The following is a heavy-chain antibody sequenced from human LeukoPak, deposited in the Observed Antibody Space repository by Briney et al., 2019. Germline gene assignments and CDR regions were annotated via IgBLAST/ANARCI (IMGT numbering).Heavy chain of an antibody. CDR1: GFTFDDHV. J-gene: IGHJ4*02. V-gene: IGHV3-43*02. CDR2: ISGDGGSK. D-gene: IGHD6-19*01. Sequence: GGSLRLSCAASGFTFDDHVMQWVRQAPGKGLQWVSLISGDGGSKYYSDSVQGRFTISRDNSKNFLYLQMNSLRTEDTGFYYCARDMRVGPTIPVAALNDYWGQGTLVTVSS. CDR3: ARDMRVGPTIPVAALNDY.